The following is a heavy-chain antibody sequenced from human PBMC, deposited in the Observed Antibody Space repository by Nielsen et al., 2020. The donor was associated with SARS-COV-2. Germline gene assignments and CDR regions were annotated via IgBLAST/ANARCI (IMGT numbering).Heavy chain of an antibody. CDR2: IYPDDSET. V-gene: IGHV5-51*01. CDR1: GYRFGTYW. CDR3: ARPTGDAYNSFDY. J-gene: IGHJ4*02. D-gene: IGHD5-24*01. Sequence: GESLKISCKGSGYRFGTYWIAWVRQMPGKGLEWMGIIYPDDSETRDNPSFQGQVTISVDKSISTAYLQWSSLKASDTAMYYCARPTGDAYNSFDYWGQGTLVTVSS.